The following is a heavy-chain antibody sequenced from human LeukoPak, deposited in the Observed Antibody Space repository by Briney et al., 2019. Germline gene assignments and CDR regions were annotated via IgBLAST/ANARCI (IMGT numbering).Heavy chain of an antibody. D-gene: IGHD6-25*01. CDR2: ISINGGRT. CDR1: GFTFSIYA. Sequence: GGSLRLSCVASGFTFSIYAVSWVRPAPGGGPGWVSTISINGGRTYYADSVKGRLTLSRDTSQNTQYLQTNRLRAADTPVYEFSGKGIGSSRYQNMDVWGKGTTVTVSS. J-gene: IGHJ6*03. CDR3: SGKGIGSSRYQNMDV. V-gene: IGHV3-23*01.